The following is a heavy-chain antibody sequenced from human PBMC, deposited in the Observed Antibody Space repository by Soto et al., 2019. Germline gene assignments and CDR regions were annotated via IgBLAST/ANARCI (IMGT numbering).Heavy chain of an antibody. CDR1: GGSISSGGYY. CDR3: ARAKPVATISWQRKGKNKNRFAP. CDR2: IYYSGST. J-gene: IGHJ5*02. V-gene: IGHV4-31*03. D-gene: IGHD2-15*01. Sequence: SETLSLTCTVSGGSISSGGYYVSCIRQHTGKGLEWIGYIYYSGSTYYNPSLKSRVTISVDTSKNQFSLKLSSVTAADTAVYYCARAKPVATISWQRKGKNKNRFAPWGQGTLVPVYS.